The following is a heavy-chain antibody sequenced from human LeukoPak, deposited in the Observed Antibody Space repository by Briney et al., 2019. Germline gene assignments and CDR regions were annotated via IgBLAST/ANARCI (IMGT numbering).Heavy chain of an antibody. Sequence: GASVKVSCKASGYTFTSYAMNWVRQAPGQGLEWMGWINTNTGNPTYAQGFTGRFVFSLDTPVSTAYLQISSLKAEDTAVYYCARDQYYDILTGYWDYYYGMDVWGQGTTVTVSS. CDR2: INTNTGNP. V-gene: IGHV7-4-1*02. J-gene: IGHJ6*02. CDR3: ARDQYYDILTGYWDYYYGMDV. CDR1: GYTFTSYA. D-gene: IGHD3-9*01.